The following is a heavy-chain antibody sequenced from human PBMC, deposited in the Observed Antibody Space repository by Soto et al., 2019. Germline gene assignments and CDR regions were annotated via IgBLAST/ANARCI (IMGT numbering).Heavy chain of an antibody. Sequence: GGSLRLSCAASGFTFITYTMDWVRQAPGKGLEWVSSISSSSYIYYADSVKGRFTISRDNARNSLYLQMNSLRDEDTAVYFCAGVRTSSWSLDYWGQGTLVTVSS. V-gene: IGHV3-21*01. CDR3: AGVRTSSWSLDY. CDR1: GFTFITYT. J-gene: IGHJ4*02. CDR2: ISSSSYI. D-gene: IGHD6-13*01.